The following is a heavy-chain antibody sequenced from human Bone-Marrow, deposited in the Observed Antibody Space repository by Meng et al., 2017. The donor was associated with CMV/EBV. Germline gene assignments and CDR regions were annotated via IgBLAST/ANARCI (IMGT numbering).Heavy chain of an antibody. Sequence: GGSLRLSCAASGFIFSSYAMSWVRQAPGKGLEWVSAISGSGGSTYYADSVKGRFTISRDNSKNTLYLQMNSLRAEDTAVYYCAKQGDYFWSGPRDYWGQGTLVTVSS. V-gene: IGHV3-23*01. CDR1: GFIFSSYA. J-gene: IGHJ4*02. CDR3: AKQGDYFWSGPRDY. CDR2: ISGSGGST. D-gene: IGHD3-3*01.